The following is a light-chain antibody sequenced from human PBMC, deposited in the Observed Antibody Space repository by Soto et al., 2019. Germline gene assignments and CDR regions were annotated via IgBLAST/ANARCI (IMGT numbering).Light chain of an antibody. CDR3: SSFTTTNTYVI. CDR2: EVT. J-gene: IGLJ2*01. V-gene: IGLV2-14*01. Sequence: QSVLTQPASVSGSPGQSITISCTGTSSDIGGYNLVSWYQQHPGKAPKPIIYEVTNRPSGVSNRFSASKSGNTASLTISGLQADDAADYYCSSFTTTNTYVIFGGGTKVTVL. CDR1: SSDIGGYNL.